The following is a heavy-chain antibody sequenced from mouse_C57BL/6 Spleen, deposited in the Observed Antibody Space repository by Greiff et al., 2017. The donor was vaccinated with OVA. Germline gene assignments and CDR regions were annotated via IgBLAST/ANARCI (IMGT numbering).Heavy chain of an antibody. CDR1: GYAFSSYW. CDR2: IYPGDGDT. V-gene: IGHV1-80*01. J-gene: IGHJ4*01. Sequence: VQLQQSGAELVKPGASVKISCKASGYAFSSYWMNWVKQRPGKGLEWIGQIYPGDGDTNYNGKFKGKATLTADKSSSTAYMQLSSLTSEDSAVYFCARFYDYDGYAMDYWGQGTSVTVSS. CDR3: ARFYDYDGYAMDY. D-gene: IGHD2-4*01.